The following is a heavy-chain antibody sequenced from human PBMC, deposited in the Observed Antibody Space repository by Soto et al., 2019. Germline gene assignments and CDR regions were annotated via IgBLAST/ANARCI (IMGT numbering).Heavy chain of an antibody. V-gene: IGHV1-69*12. CDR2: IIPIFGTA. J-gene: IGHJ4*02. D-gene: IGHD5-18*01. CDR1: GGTFSSYA. Sequence: QVKLVQSGAEVKKPGSSVKVSCKASGGTFSSYAISWVRQAPGQGLEWMGGIIPIFGTANYAQKFQGRVTITADESTSTAYMELSSLRSEDTAVYYCARSLLAGIQLWLLPDYWGQGTLVTVSS. CDR3: ARSLLAGIQLWLLPDY.